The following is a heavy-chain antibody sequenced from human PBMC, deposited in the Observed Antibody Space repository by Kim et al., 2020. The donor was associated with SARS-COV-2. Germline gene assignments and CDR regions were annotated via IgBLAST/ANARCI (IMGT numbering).Heavy chain of an antibody. CDR3: AKEYTSTSSNAFDI. CDR1: GFPFSSYA. CDR2: ITGSGGST. V-gene: IGHV3-23*01. Sequence: PGGSLRLSCAASGFPFSSYAINWVRQAPGKGLEWVSGITGSGGSTYYADSLKGRFTISRDNSKNTLYLQMNGLRAEDTAIYYCAKEYTSTSSNAFDIWGQGTMVTVSS. D-gene: IGHD6-6*01. J-gene: IGHJ3*02.